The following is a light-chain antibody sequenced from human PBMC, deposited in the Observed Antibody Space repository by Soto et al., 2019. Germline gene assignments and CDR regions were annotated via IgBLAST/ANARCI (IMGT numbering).Light chain of an antibody. J-gene: IGKJ5*01. CDR2: LAS. CDR1: QSVLYSSNNKNY. V-gene: IGKV4-1*01. CDR3: QQYYSTPPT. Sequence: DIVMTQSPDSLAVSLGERATINCKSSQSVLYSSNNKNYLAWYQQKPGQPPKLLIYLASTRESVVPDRFSGSGSGTDFTLTISSLQAEDVAVYYCQQYYSTPPTFGQGTRL.